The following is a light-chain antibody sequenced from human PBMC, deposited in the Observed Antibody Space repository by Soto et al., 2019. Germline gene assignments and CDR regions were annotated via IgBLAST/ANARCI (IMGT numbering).Light chain of an antibody. V-gene: IGKV1-5*03. Sequence: DIQKTQSPSTLSASVGDRVAITCRASQSMTHWLTWYEQKPGKAPKLLIYKASRLESGVPSRFSGSGSGIEFTLTISSLQPDDFATYYCQQYNSYSRTFGQGTKVEIK. CDR3: QQYNSYSRT. J-gene: IGKJ1*01. CDR1: QSMTHW. CDR2: KAS.